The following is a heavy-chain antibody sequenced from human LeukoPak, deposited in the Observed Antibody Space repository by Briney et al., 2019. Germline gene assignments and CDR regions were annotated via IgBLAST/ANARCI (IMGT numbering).Heavy chain of an antibody. J-gene: IGHJ5*02. V-gene: IGHV4-39*07. CDR1: GGSISSSSYY. CDR2: IYYSGST. CDR3: ALESITMVRGVMNGFDP. D-gene: IGHD3-10*01. Sequence: TSETLSFTGTVPGGSISSSSYYWGWIRQPPGKGLEWIGSIYYSGSTYYNPSLKSRVTISVDTSKNQFSLKLSSVTAADTAVYYCALESITMVRGVMNGFDPWGQGTLVTVSS.